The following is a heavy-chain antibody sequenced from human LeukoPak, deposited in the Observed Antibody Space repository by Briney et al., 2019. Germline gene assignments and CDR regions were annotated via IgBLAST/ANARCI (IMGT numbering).Heavy chain of an antibody. J-gene: IGHJ4*02. CDR3: AKVPPYDSSGYYFYYFDY. D-gene: IGHD3-22*01. V-gene: IGHV3-66*01. CDR1: GFTVSSNY. Sequence: PGGSLRLSCAASGFTVSSNYMSWVRQAPGKGLEWVSVIYSGGSTYYADSVKGRFTISRDNSKNTLYLQMNSLRAEDTAVYYCAKVPPYDSSGYYFYYFDYWGQGTLVTVSS. CDR2: IYSGGST.